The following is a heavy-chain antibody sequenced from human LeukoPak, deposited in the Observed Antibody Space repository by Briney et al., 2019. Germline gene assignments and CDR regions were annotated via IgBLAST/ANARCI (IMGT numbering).Heavy chain of an antibody. CDR2: ISYDGSNK. J-gene: IGHJ5*02. CDR1: GFTFSSHA. D-gene: IGHD1-26*01. Sequence: GRSLRLSCAASGFTFSSHAMHWVRQAPGKGLEWLAVISYDGSNKYYADSVKGRFTISRDNSKNTLYLQMNSLRAEDTAVYYCARDRGVGAISPINWFDPWGQGTLVTVSS. V-gene: IGHV3-30-3*01. CDR3: ARDRGVGAISPINWFDP.